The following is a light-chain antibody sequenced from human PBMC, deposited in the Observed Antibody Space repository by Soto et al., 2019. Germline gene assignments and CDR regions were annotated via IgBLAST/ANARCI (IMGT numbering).Light chain of an antibody. Sequence: QTVLTQEPSLTVSPGATVTLTCGSGTGAVTSGHYPYWFQQKPGQAPRTLIYDTSHRHFWTPARFSGSLLGGKAALTLSGAQPEDEADYYCLITYSDARVFGGGTKVTVL. J-gene: IGLJ3*02. V-gene: IGLV7-46*01. CDR2: DTS. CDR1: TGAVTSGHY. CDR3: LITYSDARV.